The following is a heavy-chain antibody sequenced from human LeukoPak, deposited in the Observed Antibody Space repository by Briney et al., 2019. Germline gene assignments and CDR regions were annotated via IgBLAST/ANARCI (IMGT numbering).Heavy chain of an antibody. CDR2: MNPNSGNT. D-gene: IGHD3-22*01. V-gene: IGHV1-8*01. CDR3: ARDRHDSSGAFDY. J-gene: IGHJ4*02. Sequence: ASVKVSCKASGYTFTSYDINWVRQATGQRLEWMGWMNPNSGNTGYAQKFQGRVTMTRNTSISTAYMELSSLRSEDAAVYYCARDRHDSSGAFDYWGQGTLATVSS. CDR1: GYTFTSYD.